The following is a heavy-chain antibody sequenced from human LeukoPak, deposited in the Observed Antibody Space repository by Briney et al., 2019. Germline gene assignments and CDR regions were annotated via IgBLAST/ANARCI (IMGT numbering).Heavy chain of an antibody. D-gene: IGHD1-1*01. J-gene: IGHJ4*02. CDR3: ARRTPNYYFDY. CDR1: GFTFSDYY. Sequence: GGSLRLSCAASGFTFSDYYMSWIRQAPGKGLEWVSYISSSGSTIYYADSVKGRFTISRDNAKNSLYLQMNSLRAEDTALYYCARRTPNYYFDYWGQGTLGTVSS. CDR2: ISSSGSTI. V-gene: IGHV3-11*04.